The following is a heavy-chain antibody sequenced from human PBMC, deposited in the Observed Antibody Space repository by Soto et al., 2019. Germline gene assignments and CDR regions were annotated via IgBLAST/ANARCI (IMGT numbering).Heavy chain of an antibody. J-gene: IGHJ4*02. CDR1: GGNIGSGGYY. V-gene: IGHV4-31*03. CDR2: IYYSGFT. Sequence: PSETQSLTSTVSGGNIGSGGYYWSWIRQHPGKGLEWIGYIYYSGFTYYNPSLKSRVTISVDTSKNQFSLKLSSVTAADTAVYNCARAPKEWGKGTLVTAPQ. CDR3: ARAPKE.